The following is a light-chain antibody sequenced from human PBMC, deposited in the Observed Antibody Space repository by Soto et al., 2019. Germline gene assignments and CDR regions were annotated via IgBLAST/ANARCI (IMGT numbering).Light chain of an antibody. CDR1: QGIRDF. V-gene: IGKV1-9*01. CDR2: AAS. CDR3: QQFNVYPLT. J-gene: IGKJ4*01. Sequence: IQLTQSPSFLSASVGDRVTITCRASQGIRDFLAWYQQKPGKAPKLLLEAASTLQTGVPTRFSGIASGTEFTLIISNLPPADFATHYCQQFNVYPLTFGGGTKVEIK.